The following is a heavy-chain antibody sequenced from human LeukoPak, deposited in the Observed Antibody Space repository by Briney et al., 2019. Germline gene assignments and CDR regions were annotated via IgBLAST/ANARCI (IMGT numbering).Heavy chain of an antibody. CDR1: GFTFSSYA. Sequence: GRSLRLSCAASGFTFSSYAMHWVRQAPGKGLEWVAVISYDGSNKYYADSVKGRFTISRDNSKNTLYLQMNSLRAEDTAVYYCARDNSPIAVAGRYFDYWGQGTLVTVSS. J-gene: IGHJ4*02. CDR3: ARDNSPIAVAGRYFDY. CDR2: ISYDGSNK. V-gene: IGHV3-30*04. D-gene: IGHD6-19*01.